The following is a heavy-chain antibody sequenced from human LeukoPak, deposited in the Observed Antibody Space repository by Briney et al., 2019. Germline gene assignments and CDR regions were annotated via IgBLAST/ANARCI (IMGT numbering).Heavy chain of an antibody. D-gene: IGHD1-26*01. J-gene: IGHJ4*02. Sequence: GGSLRLSCAASGFHFSTYAMHWVRQAPGKGLEWGAVISYDGPNKFYADSVKGRFTISRDNSKNTLYLQMNSPRAEDTAVYYCARAPAGATTVEYWGQGTLVTVSS. V-gene: IGHV3-30*04. CDR1: GFHFSTYA. CDR3: ARAPAGATTVEY. CDR2: ISYDGPNK.